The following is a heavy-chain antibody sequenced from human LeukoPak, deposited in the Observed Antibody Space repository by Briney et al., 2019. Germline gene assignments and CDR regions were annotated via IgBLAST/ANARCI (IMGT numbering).Heavy chain of an antibody. CDR1: GFTFDDYG. D-gene: IGHD3-22*01. Sequence: GGSLRLSCAASGFTFDDYGMSWVRQAPGKGLEWVSGINWNGGSTGYADSVKGRFTISRGNAKNSLYLQMNSLRAEDTALYHCARDRGRYYDTSDAFDIWGQGTMVTVSS. CDR2: INWNGGST. J-gene: IGHJ3*02. CDR3: ARDRGRYYDTSDAFDI. V-gene: IGHV3-20*01.